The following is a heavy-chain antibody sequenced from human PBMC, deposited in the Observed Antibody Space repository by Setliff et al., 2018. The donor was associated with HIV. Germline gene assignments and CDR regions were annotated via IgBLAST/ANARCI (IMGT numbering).Heavy chain of an antibody. D-gene: IGHD3-9*01. CDR2: IYYGGST. J-gene: IGHJ2*01. V-gene: IGHV4-31*03. Sequence: SETLSLTCTVSGGSISSGGYYWSWIRQHPGKGLEWIGYIYYGGSTYYNPSPKSRVTMSLDTSKNQFSLKLRSVTAADTAVYYCARGAYYDILTAYFSYFDLWGRGTLVTVSS. CDR3: ARGAYYDILTAYFSYFDL. CDR1: GGSISSGGYY.